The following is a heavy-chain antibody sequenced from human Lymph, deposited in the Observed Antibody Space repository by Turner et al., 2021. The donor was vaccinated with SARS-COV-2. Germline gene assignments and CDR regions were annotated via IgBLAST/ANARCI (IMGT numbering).Heavy chain of an antibody. D-gene: IGHD2-15*01. J-gene: IGHJ4*02. CDR2: ISGDGGGT. Sequence: EVQLVESGGGVVQPGGSLRLSCAASGFTFDDYAMHWVRQAPGKGLEWFSLISGDGGGTYYADSVKGRFTISRDNSKNSLSLQMNSLRAEDTALYYCAKDPGYCSGGSCYSRTYFDFWGQGTLVTVSA. CDR1: GFTFDDYA. CDR3: AKDPGYCSGGSCYSRTYFDF. V-gene: IGHV3-43*02.